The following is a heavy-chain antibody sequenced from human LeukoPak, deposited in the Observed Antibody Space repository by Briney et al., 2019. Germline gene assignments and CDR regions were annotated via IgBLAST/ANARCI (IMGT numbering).Heavy chain of an antibody. D-gene: IGHD4-11*01. CDR1: GFTFSSYG. J-gene: IGHJ5*02. CDR3: AKDPLIYSNPTWFDP. V-gene: IGHV3-30*18. Sequence: PGRFLRLSCAASGFTFSSYGMNWVRQAPGKGLEWVAVISYHGNNKYYADSVKGRFTISRDNSKNTLYLQMNSLGAEDTAVYYCAKDPLIYSNPTWFDPWGQGTLVTVSS. CDR2: ISYHGNNK.